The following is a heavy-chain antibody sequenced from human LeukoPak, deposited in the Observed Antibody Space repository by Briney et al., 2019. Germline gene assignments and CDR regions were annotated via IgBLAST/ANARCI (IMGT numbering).Heavy chain of an antibody. CDR1: GFTFSNYA. D-gene: IGHD3-10*01. J-gene: IGHJ6*02. CDR3: ARDDGGYGSGSHYYFYSMDV. Sequence: GGSLRLSCAASGFTFSNYAMHWVRQAPGKGLEYVSAISSNGNGTYYANSVKGRFTNSRDNSKNTLHLQMGSLRAEDMAVYYCARDDGGYGSGSHYYFYSMDVWGQGTTVTVSS. V-gene: IGHV3-64*01. CDR2: ISSNGNGT.